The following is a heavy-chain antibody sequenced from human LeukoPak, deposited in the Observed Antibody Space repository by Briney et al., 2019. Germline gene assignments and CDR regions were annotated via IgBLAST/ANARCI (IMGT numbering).Heavy chain of an antibody. J-gene: IGHJ4*01. Sequence: GGSLRLSCAASGFTLNNYAMSWVRQAPGVGLEWVSAISGSGGTTYYAGSVKGRFTTFRDNSKNTLYLQMNSMRAEDTAVYYCAKERRDYGSGSFGYYFDYWGHGILVTVSA. D-gene: IGHD3-10*01. CDR1: GFTLNNYA. V-gene: IGHV3-23*01. CDR2: ISGSGGTT. CDR3: AKERRDYGSGSFGYYFDY.